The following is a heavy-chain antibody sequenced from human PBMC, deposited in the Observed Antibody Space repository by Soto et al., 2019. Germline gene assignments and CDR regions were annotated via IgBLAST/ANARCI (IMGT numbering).Heavy chain of an antibody. Sequence: EVQLVESGGGLVQPGGSLRLSCTASGFMFGSYWMTWVRHVPGKGLQWVANIKRDGSEKYYEDFVKGRFTIYRDNADNSVFLDMNNLRVDDTATYYCARVRATDYEIDYWGQGAMVNVSS. V-gene: IGHV3-7*03. CDR3: ARVRATDYEIDY. J-gene: IGHJ4*02. D-gene: IGHD4-17*01. CDR2: IKRDGSEK. CDR1: GFMFGSYW.